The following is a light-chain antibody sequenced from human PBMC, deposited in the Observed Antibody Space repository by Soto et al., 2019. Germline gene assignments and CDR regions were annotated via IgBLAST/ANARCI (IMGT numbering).Light chain of an antibody. Sequence: QSVLTQPASVSGSPGQSIAISCTGTSSDIGAYNYVSWYQYHPGKAPKLIIYDVSSRPSGVSNRFSGSKSGNAASLTISGLQADDEADYFCASYTAYNPLVVFGGGTKVTVL. V-gene: IGLV2-14*01. CDR1: SSDIGAYNY. J-gene: IGLJ2*01. CDR3: ASYTAYNPLVV. CDR2: DVS.